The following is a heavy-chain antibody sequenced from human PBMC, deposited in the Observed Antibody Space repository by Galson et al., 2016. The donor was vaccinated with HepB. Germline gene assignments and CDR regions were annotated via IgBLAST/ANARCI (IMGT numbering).Heavy chain of an antibody. Sequence: SVKVSCKASGGSFSSPAITWVRQAPGQGLEWMGEIIPPFGTPSYAQKFLGRVTITADKSTSTAYMELGSLRYDDTAVYYCASDYGGNMYFDYWGQGTRVTVSS. CDR1: GGSFSSPA. CDR2: IIPPFGTP. D-gene: IGHD4-23*01. CDR3: ASDYGGNMYFDY. V-gene: IGHV1-69*06. J-gene: IGHJ4*02.